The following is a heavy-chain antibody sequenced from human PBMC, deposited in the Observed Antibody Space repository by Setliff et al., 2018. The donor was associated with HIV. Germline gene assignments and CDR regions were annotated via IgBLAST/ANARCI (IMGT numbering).Heavy chain of an antibody. CDR1: GGSISSSSYF. J-gene: IGHJ4*02. Sequence: PSETLSLTCTVSGGSISSSSYFWGWIRQPPEKGLEWIANIYYRGNTYYNPSLRSRFTISVDTSKNQFSLKLNSVAAADTAVYYCARELIHYDSSGYFDYWGQGNLVTVSS. CDR3: ARELIHYDSSGYFDY. V-gene: IGHV4-39*07. D-gene: IGHD3-22*01. CDR2: IYYRGNT.